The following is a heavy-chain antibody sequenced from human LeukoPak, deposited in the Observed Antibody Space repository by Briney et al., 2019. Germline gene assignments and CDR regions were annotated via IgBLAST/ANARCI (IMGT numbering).Heavy chain of an antibody. CDR1: GFTFSSYG. CDR2: IRYHGSNI. D-gene: IGHD2-2*01. J-gene: IGHJ4*02. V-gene: IGHV3-30*02. Sequence: GGSLRLSCAASGFTFSSYGMHWVRQAPGKGLEWVTYIRYHGSNINYADSVKGRFAISRDNSKDTLFLQMSSLRAEDTAVYYCAKVLTGYCGTTSCPFDSWGQGTLVTVSS. CDR3: AKVLTGYCGTTSCPFDS.